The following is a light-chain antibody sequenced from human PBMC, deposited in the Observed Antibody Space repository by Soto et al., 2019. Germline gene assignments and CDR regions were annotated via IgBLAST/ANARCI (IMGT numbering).Light chain of an antibody. J-gene: IGKJ4*01. CDR3: QQRDDWPLT. CDR2: GAS. CDR1: QSVSAGN. Sequence: EIVLTQFPATLSLSPGERATLSCRASQSVSAGNLAWYQQKPGQAPRLLFYGASSRATDIPTRFSGSVSGTDFTLTISSLEPEDFAVYYCQQRDDWPLTFGGGTKVEIK. V-gene: IGKV3-11*01.